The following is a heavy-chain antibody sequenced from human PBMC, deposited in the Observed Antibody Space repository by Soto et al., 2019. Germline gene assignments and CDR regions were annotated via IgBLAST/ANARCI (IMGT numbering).Heavy chain of an antibody. Sequence: QVQLVQSGAEVKKPGSSVKVSCKASGGTFSSYAISWVRQAPGQGLEWMGGIIPIFGTANYAQKFQGRVTITADKSTSTAYMELSSLRSEDTAVYYCARGRALNCSGGSCYYNYYYYYGMDVWGQGTTVTVSS. D-gene: IGHD2-15*01. CDR3: ARGRALNCSGGSCYYNYYYYYGMDV. CDR2: IIPIFGTA. CDR1: GGTFSSYA. V-gene: IGHV1-69*06. J-gene: IGHJ6*02.